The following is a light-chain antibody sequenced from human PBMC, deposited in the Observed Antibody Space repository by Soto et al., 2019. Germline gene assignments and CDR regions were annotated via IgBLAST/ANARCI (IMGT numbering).Light chain of an antibody. V-gene: IGKV3-15*01. CDR2: GAS. CDR3: QQYNDRPPIT. J-gene: IGKJ5*01. CDR1: QSISSD. Sequence: EIVMTQSPATLSVSPGERATLSCRASQSISSDVAWYQQKPGQAPRLLIYGASTTATGIPARFSGSGSGTEFTLTISSLQSEDFAVYYCQQYNDRPPITFGQGTRLEIK.